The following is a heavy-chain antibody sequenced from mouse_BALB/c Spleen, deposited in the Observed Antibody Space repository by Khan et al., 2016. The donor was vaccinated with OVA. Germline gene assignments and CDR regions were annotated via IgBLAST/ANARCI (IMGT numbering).Heavy chain of an antibody. V-gene: IGHV5-6*01. Sequence: EVELVESGGDLVKPGGSLKLSCAASGFTFSAYSMSWVRQTPDKRLEWVATISSGADYTYYPDGVKGRFTISRDNAKNTLYLQMSSLKSEDTAMYYCASHFTGSFAYWGQGNLVTVSA. CDR2: ISSGADYT. J-gene: IGHJ3*01. CDR3: ASHFTGSFAY. CDR1: GFTFSAYS. D-gene: IGHD4-1*01.